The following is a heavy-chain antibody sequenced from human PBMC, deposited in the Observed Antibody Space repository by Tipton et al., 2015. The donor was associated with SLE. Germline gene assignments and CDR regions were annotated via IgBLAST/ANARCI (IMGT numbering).Heavy chain of an antibody. V-gene: IGHV4-59*01. CDR1: GGSISPYY. D-gene: IGHD3-3*01. Sequence: TLSLTCTVSGGSISPYYWSWIRQPPGKGLEWIGNIYYRGTTNYNPSLKSRVTISVDTSKNQFSLKLNSVTAADTAVYYCARGRSYDFWNFHHWGQGTLVTVSS. CDR3: ARGRSYDFWNFHH. CDR2: IYYRGTT. J-gene: IGHJ1*01.